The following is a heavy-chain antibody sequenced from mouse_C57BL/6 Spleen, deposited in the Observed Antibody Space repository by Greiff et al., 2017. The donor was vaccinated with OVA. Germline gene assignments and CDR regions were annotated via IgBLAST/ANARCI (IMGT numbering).Heavy chain of an antibody. Sequence: VQLQQSGAELVKPGASVKLSCKASGYTFTEYTIHWVKQRSGQGLEWIGWFYPGSGSIKYNEKFKDKATLTADKSSSTVYMELSRLTSEDSAVYFCARHEARYGSSYNYAMDYWGQGTSVTVSS. D-gene: IGHD1-1*01. CDR3: ARHEARYGSSYNYAMDY. V-gene: IGHV1-62-2*01. J-gene: IGHJ4*01. CDR2: FYPGSGSI. CDR1: GYTFTEYT.